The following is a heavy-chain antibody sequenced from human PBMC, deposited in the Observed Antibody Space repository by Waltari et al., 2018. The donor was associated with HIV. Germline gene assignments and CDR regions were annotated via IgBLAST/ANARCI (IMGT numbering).Heavy chain of an antibody. D-gene: IGHD3-22*01. J-gene: IGHJ4*02. Sequence: QVQLVQSGAEVKKPGSSVKVSCKASGGTFSSYAIRWVQQAPGQGLEWMGRIIPILGIANYAQKFQGRVTITADKSTSTAYMELSSLRSEDTAVYYCAAASVSYYDSSGFFDYWGQGTLVTVSS. V-gene: IGHV1-69*04. CDR3: AAASVSYYDSSGFFDY. CDR2: IIPILGIA. CDR1: GGTFSSYA.